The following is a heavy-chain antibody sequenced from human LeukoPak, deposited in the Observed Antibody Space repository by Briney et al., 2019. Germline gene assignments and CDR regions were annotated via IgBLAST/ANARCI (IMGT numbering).Heavy chain of an antibody. D-gene: IGHD3-10*01. CDR3: AKEPRYYYGSGNWFDP. CDR1: GFTFSDYY. J-gene: IGHJ5*02. CDR2: ISSSGSTI. Sequence: GGSLRLSCAASGFTFSDYYMSWIRQAPGKGLEWVSYISSSGSTIYYADSVKGRFTISRDNAKNSLYLQMNSLRAEDTAVYYCAKEPRYYYGSGNWFDPWGQGTLVTVSS. V-gene: IGHV3-11*01.